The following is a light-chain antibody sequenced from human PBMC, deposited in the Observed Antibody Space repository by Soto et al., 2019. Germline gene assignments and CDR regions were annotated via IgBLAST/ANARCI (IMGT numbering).Light chain of an antibody. J-gene: IGKJ4*01. CDR3: QQYDIASG. CDR1: QSVSTN. CDR2: GAS. V-gene: IGKV3-15*01. Sequence: EIVMTQSPVTLFVSPGERATLSCRASQSVSTNLAWYQQKPGQAPRLLIYGASTRATGIPARFSGSGSGTEFTLTISSLQSEDFAVYYCQQYDIASGFGGGTRVEI.